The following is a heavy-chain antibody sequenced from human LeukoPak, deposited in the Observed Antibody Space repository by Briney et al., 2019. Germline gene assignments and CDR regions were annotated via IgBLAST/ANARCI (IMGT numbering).Heavy chain of an antibody. J-gene: IGHJ4*02. CDR3: AKDEYSSGWYEDYFDY. CDR2: IRYDGSNK. Sequence: PGGSLRLSCAASGFTFSSYGMHWVRQAPGKGLEWVAFIRYDGSNKYYADSVKGRFTISRDNSKNTLYLQMNSLRAEDTAVYYCAKDEYSSGWYEDYFDYWGQGTLVTVSS. CDR1: GFTFSSYG. D-gene: IGHD6-19*01. V-gene: IGHV3-30*02.